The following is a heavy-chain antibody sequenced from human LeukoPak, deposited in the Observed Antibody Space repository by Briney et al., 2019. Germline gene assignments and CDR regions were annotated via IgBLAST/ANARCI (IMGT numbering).Heavy chain of an antibody. J-gene: IGHJ4*02. D-gene: IGHD6-19*01. V-gene: IGHV3-74*01. CDR1: GFTFSRYW. CDR3: ARAPPSSPIDY. CDR2: INNDESST. Sequence: GGSLRLSCAASGFTFSRYWMHWVRQGPGKGLVWVSRINNDESSTNYADSVKGRFTISRDNAKNTLYLQMNSLRAEDTALYYCARAPPSSPIDYWGQGTLVTVSS.